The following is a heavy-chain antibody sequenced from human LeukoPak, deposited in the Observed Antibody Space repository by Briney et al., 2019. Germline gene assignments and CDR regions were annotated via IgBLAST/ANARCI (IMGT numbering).Heavy chain of an antibody. D-gene: IGHD3-10*01. V-gene: IGHV3-21*04. J-gene: IGHJ3*02. CDR1: GFTFSSYS. Sequence: GGSLRLSCAASGFTFSSYSMNWVRQAPGKGLEWVSSISSSSTYIYYADSVKGRFTISRDNSKNTLYLQMNSLRAEDTAVYYCAKDSALLWFGEPYDAFDIWGQGTMVTVSS. CDR3: AKDSALLWFGEPYDAFDI. CDR2: ISSSSTYI.